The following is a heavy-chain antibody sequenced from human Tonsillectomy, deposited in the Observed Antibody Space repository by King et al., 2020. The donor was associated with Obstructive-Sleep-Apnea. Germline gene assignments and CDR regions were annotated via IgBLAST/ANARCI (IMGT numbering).Heavy chain of an antibody. CDR1: GYSFSSYW. Sequence: QLVQSGAEVKKSGESLKISCEGSGYSFSSYWIAWVRQVPGKGLEWMGIIYPGDSVTRYSPSFQGQVTISADKSISTAYLQWSSLKASDTAMYYCARHPHITTAGIYVWGQGTTVTVSS. J-gene: IGHJ6*02. CDR2: IYPGDSVT. CDR3: ARHPHITTAGIYV. V-gene: IGHV5-51*01. D-gene: IGHD6-13*01.